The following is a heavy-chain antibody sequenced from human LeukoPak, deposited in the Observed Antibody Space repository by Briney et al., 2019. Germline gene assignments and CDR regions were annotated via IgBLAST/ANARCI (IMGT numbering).Heavy chain of an antibody. CDR1: GGTFSSYA. Sequence: GSSVKVSCKASGGTFSSYAISWVRQAPGQGLEWMGGIIPIFGTANYAQKFQGRVTITTDESTSTAYMELSSLRSEDTAVYYCARGVLRYFDSDAFDIWGQGTMVTVSS. D-gene: IGHD3-9*01. CDR2: IIPIFGTA. V-gene: IGHV1-69*05. CDR3: ARGVLRYFDSDAFDI. J-gene: IGHJ3*02.